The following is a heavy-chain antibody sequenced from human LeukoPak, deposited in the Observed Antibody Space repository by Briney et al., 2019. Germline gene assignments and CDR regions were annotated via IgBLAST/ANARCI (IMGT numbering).Heavy chain of an antibody. CDR3: ARVNINNWHSCDY. CDR2: IYHSGSP. V-gene: IGHV4-4*02. CDR1: GGSISINNW. D-gene: IGHD1-1*01. J-gene: IGHJ4*02. Sequence: SETLSLTCAVPGGSISINNWWGWVRPPPGKGLEWIGEIYHSGSPNYNPSLKSRVTISVDKSRNHFALNLSSVTAADTAVYYCARVNINNWHSCDYWGQGTLVTVSS.